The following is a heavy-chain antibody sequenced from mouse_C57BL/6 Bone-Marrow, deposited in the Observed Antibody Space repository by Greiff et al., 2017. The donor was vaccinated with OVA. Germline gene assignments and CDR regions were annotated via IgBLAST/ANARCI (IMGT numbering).Heavy chain of an antibody. V-gene: IGHV5-12*01. J-gene: IGHJ1*03. CDR2: ISNGGGST. Sequence: VQLKESGGGLVQPGGSLKLSCAASGFTFSDYYMYWVRQTPEKRLEWVAYISNGGGSTYYPDTVKGRFTISRDNAKNTLYLQMSRLKSEDTAMYYCARDGYYYFDVWGTGTTVTVSS. CDR3: ARDGYYYFDV. CDR1: GFTFSDYY. D-gene: IGHD2-3*01.